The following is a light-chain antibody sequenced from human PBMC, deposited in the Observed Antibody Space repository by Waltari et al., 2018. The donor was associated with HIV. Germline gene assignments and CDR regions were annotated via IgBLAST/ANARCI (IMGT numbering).Light chain of an antibody. J-gene: IGKJ1*01. CDR3: MQALQTPWT. V-gene: IGKV2-28*01. Sequence: DIVMTQSPLSLSVTPGEPASISCRSSQSLLHSTGYKYLDWYLQKPGQSPQLLIFLGSNRASGVPDRFRGSGSGTDFTLKIARVEAEDVGIYYCMQALQTPWTFGQGTKVEIK. CDR1: QSLLHSTGYKY. CDR2: LGS.